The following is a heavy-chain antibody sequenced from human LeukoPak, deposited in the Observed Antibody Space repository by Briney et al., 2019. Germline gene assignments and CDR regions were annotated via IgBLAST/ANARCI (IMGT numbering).Heavy chain of an antibody. V-gene: IGHV4-4*07. J-gene: IGHJ3*02. CDR2: IYTSGST. CDR1: GGSVTTYY. Sequence: SETLSLTCTVSGGSVTTYYWSWIRQPAGKGLEWIGRIYTSGSTYYNPSLESRVTLSADTSKNQFSLKMSSVTAADTAVYYCARVYGSRAFDIWGQGTLVTVSS. CDR3: ARVYGSRAFDI. D-gene: IGHD3-10*01.